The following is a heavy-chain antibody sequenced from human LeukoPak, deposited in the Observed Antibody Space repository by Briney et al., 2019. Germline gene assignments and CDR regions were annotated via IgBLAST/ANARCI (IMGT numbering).Heavy chain of an antibody. CDR1: GFTFSSYA. J-gene: IGHJ4*02. Sequence: GSLRLSCAASGFTFSSYAMSWVRQAPGKGLEWVSAISGSGGSTYYADSVKGRFTISRDNSKNTLYLQMNSLRAEDTAVYYCAKADEDIVATISIVFDYWGQGTLVTVSS. CDR2: ISGSGGST. CDR3: AKADEDIVATISIVFDY. V-gene: IGHV3-23*01. D-gene: IGHD5-12*01.